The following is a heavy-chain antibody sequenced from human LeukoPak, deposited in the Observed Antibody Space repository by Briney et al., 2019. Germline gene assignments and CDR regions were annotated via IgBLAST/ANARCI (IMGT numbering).Heavy chain of an antibody. CDR3: ARVEVRGNGWGD. V-gene: IGHV3-23*01. CDR1: GFTFSSYA. D-gene: IGHD3-10*01. Sequence: QTGGSLRLSCAASGFTFSSYAMNWVRQAPGKGLEWVSAISVSGGSTYYADSVKGRFTISRDNSKNTLYLQMNSLRAEDTAVYYCARVEVRGNGWGDWGQGTLVTVSS. J-gene: IGHJ4*02. CDR2: ISVSGGST.